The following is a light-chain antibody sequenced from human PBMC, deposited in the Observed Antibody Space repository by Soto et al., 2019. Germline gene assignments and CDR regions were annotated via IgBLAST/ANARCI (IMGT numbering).Light chain of an antibody. Sequence: EVVLTQSPGTLSLSPGDRATLSCGASQSVTGNYLAWYQQKPGQAPRLLIYGASNRATGIPDRFSGSGSGTDLTLTISRLEPEDFAVYYCQQYGSSGTFGQGTKVDI. CDR3: QQYGSSGT. CDR1: QSVTGNY. J-gene: IGKJ1*01. V-gene: IGKV3-20*01. CDR2: GAS.